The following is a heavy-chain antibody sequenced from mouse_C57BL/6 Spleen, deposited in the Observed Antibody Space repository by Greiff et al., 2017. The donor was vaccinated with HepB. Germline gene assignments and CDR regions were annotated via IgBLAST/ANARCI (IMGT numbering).Heavy chain of an antibody. CDR3: ASIANWDWYFDV. J-gene: IGHJ1*03. D-gene: IGHD4-1*01. CDR1: GYSFTGYY. V-gene: IGHV1-42*01. Sequence: EVQLQQSGPELVKPGASVKISCKASGYSFTGYYMNWVKQSPEKSLEWIGEINPSTGGTTYNQKFKAKATLTVDKSSSTAYMQLKSLTSEDSAVYYCASIANWDWYFDVWGTGTTVTVSS. CDR2: INPSTGGT.